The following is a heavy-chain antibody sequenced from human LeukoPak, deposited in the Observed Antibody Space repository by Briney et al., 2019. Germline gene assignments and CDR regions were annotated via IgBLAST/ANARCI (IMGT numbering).Heavy chain of an antibody. CDR3: ARDTYSNYVGGWFDP. CDR2: ISSSSSYI. J-gene: IGHJ5*02. V-gene: IGHV3-21*01. D-gene: IGHD4-11*01. CDR1: GFTFSSYS. Sequence: PGGSLRLSCAASGFTFSSYSMNWVRQAPGRGLEWVSYISSSSSYIYYADSVKGRFTISRANAKNSLYLQMNSLRAEDTAVYYCARDTYSNYVGGWFDPWGQGTLVTVSS.